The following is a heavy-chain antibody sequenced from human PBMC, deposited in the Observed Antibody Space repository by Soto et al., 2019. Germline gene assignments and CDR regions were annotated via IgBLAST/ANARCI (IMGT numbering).Heavy chain of an antibody. J-gene: IGHJ6*03. CDR3: AKYTGVVPLDYYYYYMDV. D-gene: IGHD2-2*01. V-gene: IGHV3-23*01. CDR1: GFTFSSYA. Sequence: TGGSLRLSCAASGFTFSSYAMSWVRQAPGKGLEWVSAISGSGGSTYYADSVKGRFTISRDNSKNTLYLQMNSLRAEDTAVYYYAKYTGVVPLDYYYYYMDVWGKGTTVTISS. CDR2: ISGSGGST.